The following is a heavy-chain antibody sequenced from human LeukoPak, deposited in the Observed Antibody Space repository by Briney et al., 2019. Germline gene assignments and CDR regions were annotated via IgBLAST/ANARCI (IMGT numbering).Heavy chain of an antibody. CDR1: GGTFSSYA. J-gene: IGHJ4*02. CDR3: ARPDYYDSSGYLFDY. Sequence: SVKVSCKASGGTFSSYAISWVRQAPGQGLEWMGRIIPILGIANYAQKFQGRVTITADKSTSTAYMELSSLRSEDTAVYYCARPDYYDSSGYLFDYWGQGTLVTVSS. V-gene: IGHV1-69*04. CDR2: IIPILGIA. D-gene: IGHD3-22*01.